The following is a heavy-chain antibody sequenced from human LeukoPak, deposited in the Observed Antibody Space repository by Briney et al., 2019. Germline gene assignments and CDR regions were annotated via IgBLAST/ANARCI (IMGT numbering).Heavy chain of an antibody. V-gene: IGHV4-39*07. Sequence: PSETLSLTCTVSGGSISSSSYYWGWIRQPPGKGLEWIGSIYYSGSTYYNPSLKSRVTISVDTSKNQFSLKLSSVTAADTAVYYCARDYGSSGHSMYYFDYWGQGTLVTVSS. CDR1: GGSISSSSYY. CDR3: ARDYGSSGHSMYYFDY. D-gene: IGHD3-22*01. CDR2: IYYSGST. J-gene: IGHJ4*02.